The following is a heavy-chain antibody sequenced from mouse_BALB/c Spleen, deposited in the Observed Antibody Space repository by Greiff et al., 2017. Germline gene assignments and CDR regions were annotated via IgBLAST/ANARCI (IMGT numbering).Heavy chain of an antibody. V-gene: IGHV1-15*01. Sequence: VQLHQSGAELVRPGASVTLSCKASGYTFTDYEMHWVKQTPVHGLEWIGAIDPETGGTAYNQKFKGKATLTADKSSSTAYMELRSLTSEDSAVYYCTRSHGSHYAMDYWGQGTSVTVSS. CDR3: TRSHGSHYAMDY. CDR2: IDPETGGT. D-gene: IGHD2-2*01. J-gene: IGHJ4*01. CDR1: GYTFTDYE.